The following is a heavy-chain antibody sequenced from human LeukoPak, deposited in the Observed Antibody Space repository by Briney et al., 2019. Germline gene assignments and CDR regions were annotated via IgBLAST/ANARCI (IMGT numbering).Heavy chain of an antibody. Sequence: GGSLRLSCAASGFTFSNYKMNWVRQAPGKGLEWVSFISGSSSYIYYADSVKGRFTISRDNAKNSLYLQMNSLRAEDTAVYYCARDAEQYHSSGYYLGALDIWGQGTVVTVSS. CDR1: GFTFSNYK. J-gene: IGHJ3*02. V-gene: IGHV3-21*01. CDR2: ISGSSSYI. D-gene: IGHD3-22*01. CDR3: ARDAEQYHSSGYYLGALDI.